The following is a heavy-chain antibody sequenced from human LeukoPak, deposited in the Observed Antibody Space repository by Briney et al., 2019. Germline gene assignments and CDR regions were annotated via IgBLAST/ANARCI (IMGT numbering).Heavy chain of an antibody. J-gene: IGHJ4*02. CDR1: GFTFSSYW. CDR2: INSDGSST. D-gene: IGHD5-12*01. Sequence: GGSLRLSCAASGFTFSSYWMHWVRQAPGKGLVWVSRINSDGSSTSYADSLKGRFTISRDNSKNTLYLQMNNLRAEDTAAYYCAKGPTYYSGSYFDSWGQGTLVTVSS. CDR3: AKGPTYYSGSYFDS. V-gene: IGHV3-74*01.